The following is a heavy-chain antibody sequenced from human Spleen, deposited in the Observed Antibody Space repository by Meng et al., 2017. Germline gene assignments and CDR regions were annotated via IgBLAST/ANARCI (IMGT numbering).Heavy chain of an antibody. V-gene: IGHV3-30*19. CDR1: GFTFSSYG. D-gene: IGHD3-22*01. CDR2: TSYDGTNK. Sequence: GGSLRLSCAASGFTFSSYGMHWVRQAPGKGLEWVAVTSYDGTNKYYADSVKGRFTISRDNFENTLYLQMNSLRAEDTAVYYCVRVLNYYDNWGQGTLVTVSS. J-gene: IGHJ4*02. CDR3: VRVLNYYDN.